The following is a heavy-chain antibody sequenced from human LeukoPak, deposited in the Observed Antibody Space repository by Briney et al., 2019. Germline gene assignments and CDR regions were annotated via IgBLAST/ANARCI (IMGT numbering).Heavy chain of an antibody. Sequence: GGSLRLSCSASGFTFSTYDMSWVRQAPGKGLEWVSTVRVNGRSTFYADSVKGRFTIPRDNSKNTLYLQMNSLRAEDTALYYCAKPGEASNYYFDYWGQGALVTVPS. CDR2: VRVNGRST. CDR1: GFTFSTYD. J-gene: IGHJ4*02. V-gene: IGHV3-23*01. CDR3: AKPGEASNYYFDY. D-gene: IGHD2-21*01.